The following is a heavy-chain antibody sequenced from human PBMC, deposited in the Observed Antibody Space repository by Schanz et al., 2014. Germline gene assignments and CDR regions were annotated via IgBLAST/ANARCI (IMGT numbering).Heavy chain of an antibody. D-gene: IGHD3-22*01. J-gene: IGHJ6*02. V-gene: IGHV3-23*04. CDR2: IASGGSHT. CDR1: GFTVSINY. CDR3: AKIRYDSSGYYLPYYGMDV. Sequence: EVQLVESGGGLVQPGGSLRLSCAASGFTVSINYMSWVRQAPGKGLEWVSTIASGGSHTFYADSVTGRFTISGDNSKNTLFLQMNSLRVEDTAIYYCAKIRYDSSGYYLPYYGMDVWGQGTTVIVSS.